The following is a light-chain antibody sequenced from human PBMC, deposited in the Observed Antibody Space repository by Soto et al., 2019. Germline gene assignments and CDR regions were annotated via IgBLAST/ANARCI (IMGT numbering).Light chain of an antibody. CDR1: SGHSSYA. J-gene: IGLJ2*01. V-gene: IGLV4-69*01. CDR3: QTWGTGPVV. CDR2: LNSDGSH. Sequence: QAVLTQSPSASASLGASVKFTCTLSSGHSSYAIAWHQQQPEKGPRYLMKLNSDGSHSKGDGIPDRFSGSSSGAERYLTISSLQSDDEADYYCQTWGTGPVVFGGGTKVTVL.